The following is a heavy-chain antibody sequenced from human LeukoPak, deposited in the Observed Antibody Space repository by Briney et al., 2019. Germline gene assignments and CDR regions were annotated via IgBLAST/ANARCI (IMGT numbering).Heavy chain of an antibody. CDR1: GFSFSTYA. V-gene: IGHV3-23*01. CDR2: VSGSGGNT. J-gene: IGHJ5*02. Sequence: PGGSLRLSCAASGFSFSTYAMSWVRQAPGKGLEWVSAVSGSGGNTYYADSVQGRFTISRDNSKNTLYLQMNSLRAEDTAVYCCAESGTGPHPNWFDPWGQGTLVTVAS. CDR3: AESGTGPHPNWFDP. D-gene: IGHD6-13*01.